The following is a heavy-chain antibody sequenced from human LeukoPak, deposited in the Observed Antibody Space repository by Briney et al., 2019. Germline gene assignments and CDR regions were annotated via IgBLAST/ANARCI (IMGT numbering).Heavy chain of an antibody. V-gene: IGHV3-48*01. J-gene: IGHJ4*02. CDR2: ISSSSSTI. CDR3: ASEPDYDSSGYHRLFDY. D-gene: IGHD3-22*01. Sequence: GGSLRLSCAASGFVFSNYGMHWVRQAPGKGLEWVSYISSSSSTIYYADSVKGRFTISRDNAKNSLYLQMNSRRAEDTAVYYCASEPDYDSSGYHRLFDYWGRGTLVTVSS. CDR1: GFVFSNYG.